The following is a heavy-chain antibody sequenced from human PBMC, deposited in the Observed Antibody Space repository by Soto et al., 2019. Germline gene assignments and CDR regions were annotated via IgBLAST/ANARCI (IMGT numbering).Heavy chain of an antibody. V-gene: IGHV3-21*01. J-gene: IGHJ6*02. D-gene: IGHD2-15*01. CDR2: IRGFSPYT. CDR3: ARDRGYDAHDYYYNAMDV. CDR1: GFTFRTYT. Sequence: LRLSCISSGFTFRTYTMNWVRQAPGKGLEWVSGIRGFSPYTFYAESVKGRFTISRDNAKNSLYLQMNSLRAEDTAVYYRARDRGYDAHDYYYNAMDVWGQGTTVTVSS.